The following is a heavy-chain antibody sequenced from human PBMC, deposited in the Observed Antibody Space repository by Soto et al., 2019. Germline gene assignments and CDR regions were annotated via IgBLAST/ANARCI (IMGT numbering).Heavy chain of an antibody. V-gene: IGHV4-61*01. Sequence: SQTLSLTCAITGDSVSSNSAGWSWIRQPPGKGLEWIGYIYYSGSTNYNPSLKSRVTISVDTSKNQFSLKLSSVTAADTAVYYCARAPLEYGGGDPNTTPEGAFDIWGQGTMVTVSS. CDR1: GDSVSSNSAG. J-gene: IGHJ3*02. CDR3: ARAPLEYGGGDPNTTPEGAFDI. D-gene: IGHD2-21*02. CDR2: IYYSGST.